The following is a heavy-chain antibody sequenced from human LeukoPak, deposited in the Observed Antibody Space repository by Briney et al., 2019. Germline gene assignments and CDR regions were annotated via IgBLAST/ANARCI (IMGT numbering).Heavy chain of an antibody. CDR1: GFTFSSYS. CDR2: ISSSSTI. V-gene: IGHV3-48*01. D-gene: IGHD3-10*01. Sequence: GGSLRLSCAASGFTFSSYSMNWVRQAPGKGLEWVSYISSSSTIYYADSVKGRFTISRDNAKNSLYLQMNSLGAEDTAVYYCARGFFASGGPLDHWGQGTLVTVSS. J-gene: IGHJ4*02. CDR3: ARGFFASGGPLDH.